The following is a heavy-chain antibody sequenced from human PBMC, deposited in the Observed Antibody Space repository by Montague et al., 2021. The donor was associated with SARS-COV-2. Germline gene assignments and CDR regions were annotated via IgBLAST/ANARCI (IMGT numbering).Heavy chain of an antibody. CDR1: GGSFSGYY. Sequence: SETLSLTCAVSGGSFSGYYWSWIRQPPGKGLEWIGEINHSGSTNXXPSLKSRVTISVDTSKNQFSLKLSSVAAADTAVYYCTRDGYQVLWSDYYDYGMDVWGQGTTVTVSS. CDR3: TRDGYQVLWSDYYDYGMDV. V-gene: IGHV4-34*01. D-gene: IGHD2-2*01. J-gene: IGHJ6*02. CDR2: INHSGST.